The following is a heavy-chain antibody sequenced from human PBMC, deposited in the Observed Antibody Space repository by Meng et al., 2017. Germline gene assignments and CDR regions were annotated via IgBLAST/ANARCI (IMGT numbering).Heavy chain of an antibody. CDR2: IYYSGST. V-gene: IGHV4-31*03. J-gene: IGHJ5*02. Sequence: QGQLQEAGPGTVKPSQTLSLTCTVSGGSISSGGYYWSWIRQHPGKGLEWIGYIYYSGSTYYNPSLKSRVTISVDTSKNQFSLKLSSVTAADTAVYYCVTAPITMVRGVIITKWFDPWGQGTLVTVSS. CDR1: GGSISSGGYY. D-gene: IGHD3-10*01. CDR3: VTAPITMVRGVIITKWFDP.